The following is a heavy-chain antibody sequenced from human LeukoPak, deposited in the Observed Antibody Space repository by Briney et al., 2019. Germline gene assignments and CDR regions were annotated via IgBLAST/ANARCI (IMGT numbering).Heavy chain of an antibody. CDR2: IGTAGDT. CDR1: GIHFRRFE. J-gene: IGHJ4*02. CDR3: ARGWGFADY. V-gene: IGHV3-13*01. Sequence: GGVPGPSWAAPGIHFRRFEMERGRQGTGKGLEWVSGIGTAGDTYYAGSVKGRFTISRENGKNSYYLQMNSLRAGDTAMYYCARGWGFADYWGQGTLVTVSS. D-gene: IGHD3-10*01.